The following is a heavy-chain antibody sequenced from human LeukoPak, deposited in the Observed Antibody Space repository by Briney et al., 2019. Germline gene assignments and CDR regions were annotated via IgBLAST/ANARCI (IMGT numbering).Heavy chain of an antibody. J-gene: IGHJ1*01. CDR2: IKQDGGET. D-gene: IGHD3-10*01. CDR1: GFTFSNYW. V-gene: IGHV3-7*03. CDR3: TRDKSAGADTGSSFYY. Sequence: GGSLRLSCAAFGFTFSNYWMTWVRQAPGKGLEWVASIKQDGGETYYVDSVKGRFTFSRDNAKYSVYLQMSSLRAEDTAVYYCTRDKSAGADTGSSFYYWRQGALVTVSS.